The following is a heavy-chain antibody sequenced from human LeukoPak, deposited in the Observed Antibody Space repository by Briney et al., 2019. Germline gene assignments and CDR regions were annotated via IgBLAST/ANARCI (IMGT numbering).Heavy chain of an antibody. J-gene: IGHJ3*02. D-gene: IGHD2-21*01. V-gene: IGHV4-4*07. Sequence: PSETLSLTCTVSGGSISSYYWSWIRQPAGKGLEWIGRIYTSGSTNYNPSLKSRVTMSVDTSKNQFSLKLSSVTAADTAVYYCARGEDYCGGDCNDAFDIWGQGTMVTVSS. CDR1: GGSISSYY. CDR3: ARGEDYCGGDCNDAFDI. CDR2: IYTSGST.